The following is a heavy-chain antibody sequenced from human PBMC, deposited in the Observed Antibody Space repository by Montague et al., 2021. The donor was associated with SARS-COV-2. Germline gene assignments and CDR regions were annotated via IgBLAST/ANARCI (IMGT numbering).Heavy chain of an antibody. V-gene: IGHV4-59*01. J-gene: IGHJ4*02. CDR2: IYSSGGT. CDR3: ARRTEILTGYFDY. Sequence: SETLSLTCAVPGGSISHYYWSWIRQPPGKGLEWIGYIYSSGGTNYNPSLKSRVTLSLDAAKNHFSLRLSSVTAADTAVYYCARRTEILTGYFDYWGQGTLVTVSS. CDR1: GGSISHYY. D-gene: IGHD3-9*01.